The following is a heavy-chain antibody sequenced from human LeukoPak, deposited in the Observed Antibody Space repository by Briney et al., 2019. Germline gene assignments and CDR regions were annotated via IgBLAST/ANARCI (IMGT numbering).Heavy chain of an antibody. Sequence: ASVKVSCKASGGTFSSYAISWVRQAPGQGLEWMGGIIPIFGTANYAQKFQGRVTITADESTSTAYTELSSLRSEDTAVYYCAFGYSSGWPSDYWGQGTLVTVSS. CDR1: GGTFSSYA. D-gene: IGHD6-19*01. J-gene: IGHJ4*02. CDR3: AFGYSSGWPSDY. V-gene: IGHV1-69*13. CDR2: IIPIFGTA.